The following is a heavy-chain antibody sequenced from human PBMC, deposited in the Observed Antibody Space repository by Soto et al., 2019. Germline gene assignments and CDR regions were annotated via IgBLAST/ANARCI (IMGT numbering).Heavy chain of an antibody. J-gene: IGHJ4*02. CDR2: IYWNDEE. Sequence: QITLKESGPPLVKPTQTLTLTCTFSGFSLTTDGVGVDWIRQPPGKALEWLGLIYWNDEERYRPALQIRLNITKDTARNQGVLTITNRDPADTATYYCAHRTTVTSGINWGQGTLVTVSS. CDR3: AHRTTVTSGIN. CDR1: GFSLTTDGVG. D-gene: IGHD4-4*01. V-gene: IGHV2-5*01.